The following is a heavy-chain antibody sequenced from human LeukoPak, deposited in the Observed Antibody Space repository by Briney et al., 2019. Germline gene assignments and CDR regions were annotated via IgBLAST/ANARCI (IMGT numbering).Heavy chain of an antibody. D-gene: IGHD3-22*01. CDR2: IWYDGSNK. CDR1: GFTFSSYG. Sequence: PGGSLRLSCAASGFTFSSYGMHWVRQAPGKGLEWVAVIWYDGSNKYYADSVKGRFTISRDISKNTLYLQMNSLRAEDSALYYCARGGRGSAAVVAPRSFDIWGQGTMVTVSS. V-gene: IGHV3-33*01. J-gene: IGHJ3*02. CDR3: ARGGRGSAAVVAPRSFDI.